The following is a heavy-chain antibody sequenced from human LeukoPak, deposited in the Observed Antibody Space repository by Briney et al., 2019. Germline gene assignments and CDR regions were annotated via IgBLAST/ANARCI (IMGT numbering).Heavy chain of an antibody. D-gene: IGHD5-12*01. CDR2: INHSGST. CDR1: GGSFSGYY. Sequence: SETLSLTCAVYGGSFSGYYWSWIRQPPGKGLEWIGEINHSGSTNYNPSLKSRVTISVDTSKNQFSLKLSSVTAADTAVYYCARIYSGYDKGFDYWGQGTLVTVSS. J-gene: IGHJ4*02. CDR3: ARIYSGYDKGFDY. V-gene: IGHV4-34*01.